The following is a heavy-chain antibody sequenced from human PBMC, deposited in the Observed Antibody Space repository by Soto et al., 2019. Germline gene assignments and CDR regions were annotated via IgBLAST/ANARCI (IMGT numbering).Heavy chain of an antibody. CDR1: GGTFSSYT. J-gene: IGHJ3*02. CDR2: ISAYNGNT. V-gene: IGHV1-18*01. Sequence: ASVKVSCKASGGTFSSYTFSWVRQAPGQGLEWMGWISAYNGNTNYAQKLQGRVTMTTDTSTSTAYMELRSLRSDDTAVYYCARGDSSGYYFAFDIWGQGTMVTVS. D-gene: IGHD3-22*01. CDR3: ARGDSSGYYFAFDI.